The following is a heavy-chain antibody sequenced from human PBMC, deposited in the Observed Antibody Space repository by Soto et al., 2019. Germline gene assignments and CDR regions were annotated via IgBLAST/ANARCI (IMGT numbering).Heavy chain of an antibody. CDR1: GGSISSYY. V-gene: IGHV4-59*01. D-gene: IGHD4-17*01. CDR3: ARRVYGDYGEGNFGY. Sequence: SETLSLTCTVSGGSISSYYWSWIRQPPGKGLEWIGYIYYSGSTNYNPSLKSRVTISVDTSKNQFSLKLSSVTAADTAVYYCARRVYGDYGEGNFGYWGQGTLVTVSS. CDR2: IYYSGST. J-gene: IGHJ4*02.